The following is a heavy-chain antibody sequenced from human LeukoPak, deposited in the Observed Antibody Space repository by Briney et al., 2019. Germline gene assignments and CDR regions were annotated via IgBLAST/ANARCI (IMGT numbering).Heavy chain of an antibody. V-gene: IGHV3-74*01. CDR3: ALLAVASDFDY. Sequence: GGSLRLSCAASGFTFSSYWMHWVRQAPGKGLVWVSRINTIGSSTSYADSVKGRFTISRDNAKNSLYLQMNSLRVEDTAVYYCALLAVASDFDYWGQGALVTVSS. CDR1: GFTFSSYW. J-gene: IGHJ4*02. CDR2: INTIGSST. D-gene: IGHD6-19*01.